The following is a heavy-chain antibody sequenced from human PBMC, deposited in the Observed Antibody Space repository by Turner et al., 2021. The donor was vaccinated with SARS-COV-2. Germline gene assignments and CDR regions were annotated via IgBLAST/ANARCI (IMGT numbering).Heavy chain of an antibody. J-gene: IGHJ4*01. V-gene: IGHV3-30*18. Sequence: VQLVESGGGVVQPGRSLRLSCASSGFTFSNYGMFWVRQAPGKGLEWVALSSYDGSNKHYADSVKGRFTISRDNSKNTLFLQMYSLRAEDTAVYYCVKGGSGWSMEFDYWGHGTLVTVSS. D-gene: IGHD6-19*01. CDR1: GFTFSNYG. CDR2: SSYDGSNK. CDR3: VKGGSGWSMEFDY.